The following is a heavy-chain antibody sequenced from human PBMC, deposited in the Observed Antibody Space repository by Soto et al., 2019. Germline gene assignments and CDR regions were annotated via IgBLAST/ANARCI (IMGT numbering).Heavy chain of an antibody. CDR1: GCSINSGGYY. V-gene: IGHV4-31*03. Sequence: SETLSLTCTVSGCSINSGGYYWSWIRQDPGKGLEWIGSIYYSGSTYYNPSLKSRVTISIDTSKNQFSLKLSSVTAADTAVYYCARAQTIFGIITVFDYWGQGTLVTVSS. CDR3: ARAQTIFGIITVFDY. J-gene: IGHJ4*02. D-gene: IGHD3-3*01. CDR2: IYYSGST.